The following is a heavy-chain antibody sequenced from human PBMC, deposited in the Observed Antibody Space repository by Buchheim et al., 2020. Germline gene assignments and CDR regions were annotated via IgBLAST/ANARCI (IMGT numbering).Heavy chain of an antibody. J-gene: IGHJ5*02. CDR1: GGSITTNNW. D-gene: IGHD5-12*01. V-gene: IGHV4-4*02. Sequence: QVQLQESGPGLVKPSGTLSLTCGVSGGSITTNNWWTWVRQPPGKGLEWIGEIYHSGTTYYNPSLKSRVSISVDTSKNLFSLNLNSVTAADTAVYYCARGRGGDSGTWGQGTL. CDR3: ARGRGGDSGT. CDR2: IYHSGTT.